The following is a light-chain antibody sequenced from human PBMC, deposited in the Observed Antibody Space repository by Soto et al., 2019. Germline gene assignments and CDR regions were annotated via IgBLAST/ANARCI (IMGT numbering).Light chain of an antibody. Sequence: QSALTQPASVSGSPGQSITISCTGTSSEVGGYNYVSWYQHHPGKAPKLMIYDVSNRPSGVSNRFSGSKSGNTASLTISGLQAEDEADYYCSSYTSSSTLVVFGTGTKVTVL. CDR1: SSEVGGYNY. CDR2: DVS. CDR3: SSYTSSSTLVV. V-gene: IGLV2-14*03. J-gene: IGLJ1*01.